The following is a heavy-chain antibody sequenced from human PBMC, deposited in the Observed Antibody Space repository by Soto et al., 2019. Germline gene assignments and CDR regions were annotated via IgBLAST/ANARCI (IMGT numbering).Heavy chain of an antibody. CDR3: ARDRGGRRRGSFDI. D-gene: IGHD3-10*01. CDR2: IYYSGST. J-gene: IGHJ3*02. Sequence: QVQLQESGPGLVKPSATLSLTCTVSGGSISSYYWSWIRQPPGKGLEWIGYIYYSGSTNYNPSLKSRVTISVDTSKNQFSLKLSSVTAADTAVYYCARDRGGRRRGSFDIWGQGTMVTVSS. CDR1: GGSISSYY. V-gene: IGHV4-59*01.